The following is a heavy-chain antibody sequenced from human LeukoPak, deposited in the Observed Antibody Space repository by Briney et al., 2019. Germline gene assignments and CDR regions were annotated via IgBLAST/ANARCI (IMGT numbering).Heavy chain of an antibody. V-gene: IGHV1-18*01. CDR1: GYTFTSYG. Sequence: ASVKVSCKASGYTFTSYGISWVRQAPGQGLEWMGWISAYNGNTNYAQKLQGRVTMTTDTSTSTAYMELRSLRSDDTAVYYCARVVITFGGVIVMIDYWGQGTLVTVSS. CDR3: ARVVITFGGVIVMIDY. J-gene: IGHJ4*02. CDR2: ISAYNGNT. D-gene: IGHD3-16*02.